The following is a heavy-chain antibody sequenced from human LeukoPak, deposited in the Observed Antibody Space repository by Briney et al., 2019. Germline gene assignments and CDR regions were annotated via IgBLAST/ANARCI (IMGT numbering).Heavy chain of an antibody. Sequence: GGSLRLSCAASGFTFSSYGMHWVRQAPGKGLEWVAFIRYDGSNKYYADSVKGRFTISRDNSKNTLYLQMNSLRAEDTAVYYCARVLPGYSSGWEYYFDYWGQGTLVTVSS. CDR3: ARVLPGYSSGWEYYFDY. V-gene: IGHV3-30*02. CDR2: IRYDGSNK. J-gene: IGHJ4*02. D-gene: IGHD6-19*01. CDR1: GFTFSSYG.